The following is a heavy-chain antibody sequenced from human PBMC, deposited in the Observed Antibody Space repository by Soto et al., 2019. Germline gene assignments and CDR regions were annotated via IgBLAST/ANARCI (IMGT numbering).Heavy chain of an antibody. V-gene: IGHV3-7*01. CDR2: MNHDGSEI. CDR3: ARDFSYQRFDH. D-gene: IGHD3-16*02. Sequence: GGSLRLSCVASGFTFSSFWMCWIRQTPGKGLEWVTNMNHDGSEIAYAVSVRGRFTVSRDNAKNSVYLQMNSLTVADTAVYFCARDFSYQRFDHWGQGALVTVSS. J-gene: IGHJ4*02. CDR1: GFTFSSFW.